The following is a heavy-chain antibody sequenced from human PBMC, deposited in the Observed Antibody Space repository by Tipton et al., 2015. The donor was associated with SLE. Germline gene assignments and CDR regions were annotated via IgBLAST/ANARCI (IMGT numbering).Heavy chain of an antibody. CDR2: IYTRGST. D-gene: IGHD4-17*01. V-gene: IGHV4-4*08. CDR3: ATLSAGQSTTGH. J-gene: IGHJ4*02. CDR1: GGSISSYY. Sequence: TLSLTCTVSGGSISSYYWSWIRQPPGKGLEWIGYIYTRGSTNYNPPLKSRVTISVDTSKNQFSLKLSPVTAADTAVYYCATLSAGQSTTGHWGQGTLVTVSS.